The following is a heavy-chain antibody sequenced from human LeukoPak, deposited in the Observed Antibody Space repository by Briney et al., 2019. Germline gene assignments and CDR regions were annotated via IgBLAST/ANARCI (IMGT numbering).Heavy chain of an antibody. J-gene: IGHJ4*02. CDR2: IYISGTT. D-gene: IGHD5-12*01. CDR3: ARTGGYDYHIDH. CDR1: GVSISSYY. Sequence: PSETLSLTCSVSGVSISSYYWSWVRQTAGKGLEWIGRIYISGTTNYNPSLNSRVTMSIGTSKNQFSLKLTSVTAADTGVYYCARTGGYDYHIDHWGQGTQVTVSS. V-gene: IGHV4-4*07.